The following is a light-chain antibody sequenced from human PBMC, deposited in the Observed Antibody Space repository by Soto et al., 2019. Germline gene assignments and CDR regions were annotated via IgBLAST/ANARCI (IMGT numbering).Light chain of an antibody. Sequence: EIVLTQSPGTLSLSPGERATLSCRASQSVSSSYLAWYQQKPGQAPRLLIYGASSRATGIPDRFSGSGSGTDFTITISRLEPEDFAVYYCQQDGSSWTFGQGTKVEIK. CDR3: QQDGSSWT. CDR1: QSVSSSY. CDR2: GAS. J-gene: IGKJ1*01. V-gene: IGKV3-20*01.